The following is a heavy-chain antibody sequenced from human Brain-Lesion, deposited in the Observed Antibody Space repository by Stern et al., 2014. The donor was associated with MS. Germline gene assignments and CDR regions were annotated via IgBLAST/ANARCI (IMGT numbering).Heavy chain of an antibody. D-gene: IGHD3-3*01. J-gene: IGHJ6*02. V-gene: IGHV1-2*02. CDR1: GYIFTGYY. CDR2: INPNTGGK. Sequence: QVQLVQSGAELKKPGASVKVSCKTSGYIFTGYYIHWVRQAPGHGLEWMAWINPNTGGKKYAQKVQGRVTMSRDTAISTAYVELSSLTSDDTAVYYCARDQRGITIFGVVTDYYYLGMDVWGQGTTVTVSS. CDR3: ARDQRGITIFGVVTDYYYLGMDV.